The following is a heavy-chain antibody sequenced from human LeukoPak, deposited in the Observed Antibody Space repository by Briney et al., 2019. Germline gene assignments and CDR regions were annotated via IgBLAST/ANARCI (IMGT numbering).Heavy chain of an antibody. Sequence: ASVKVSCKASGYTFTGYYMHWVRQAPGQGLEWMGWINPNSGGTNYAQKFQGRVTMTRDTSISTAYMELSRLRSDDTAVYYCAREPYYYDSSGYDYSAFDIWGQGTMVTVSS. J-gene: IGHJ3*02. D-gene: IGHD3-22*01. CDR1: GYTFTGYY. CDR3: AREPYYYDSSGYDYSAFDI. CDR2: INPNSGGT. V-gene: IGHV1-2*02.